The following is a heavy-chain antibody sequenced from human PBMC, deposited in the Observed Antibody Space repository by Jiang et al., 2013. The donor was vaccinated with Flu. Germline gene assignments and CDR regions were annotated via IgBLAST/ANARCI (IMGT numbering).Heavy chain of an antibody. CDR2: VKEDGSET. V-gene: IGHV3-7*01. CDR3: ARDDSSMSTSCYDH. CDR1: GFTFSSYW. Sequence: LLESGGGLVQPGGSLRLSCAASGFTFSSYWMSWVRQAPGKGLEWVANVKEDGSETYYVDSVKGRFTISRDNAKNSLYLQMNSLRAEDTAVYYCARDDSSMSTSCYDHWGQGTLVTVSS. J-gene: IGHJ4*02. D-gene: IGHD2-2*01.